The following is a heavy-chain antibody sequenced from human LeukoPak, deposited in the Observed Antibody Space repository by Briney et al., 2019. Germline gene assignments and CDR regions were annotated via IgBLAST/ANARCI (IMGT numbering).Heavy chain of an antibody. CDR2: NSAYNGNT. J-gene: IGHJ6*03. CDR3: ARVGSSSGWFYYYYYMDV. V-gene: IGHV1-18*01. CDR1: GYTFTSYG. Sequence: ASVKVSCNVSGYTFTSYGIRGVRQARGQGFEWMVWNSAYNGNTNYAQKLQSRVTMTTDTSTSTAYMKLRSLKSDDTAVYYCARVGSSSGWFYYYYYMDVWGKGTTVTVSS. D-gene: IGHD6-19*01.